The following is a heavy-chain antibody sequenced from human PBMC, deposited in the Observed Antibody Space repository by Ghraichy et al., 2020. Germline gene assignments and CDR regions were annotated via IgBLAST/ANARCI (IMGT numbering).Heavy chain of an antibody. J-gene: IGHJ6*02. CDR3: ARIKWGSVTGLDV. CDR1: GFTFSTYG. D-gene: IGHD2-15*01. Sequence: SCAASGFTFSTYGMNWVRQAPGKGLEWVSYINGGSSIKYYANSVRGRLTISRDNAKNSLHLQMSSLRAEDTAIYYCARIKWGSVTGLDVWGQGTTVTVSS. CDR2: INGGSSIK. V-gene: IGHV3-48*01.